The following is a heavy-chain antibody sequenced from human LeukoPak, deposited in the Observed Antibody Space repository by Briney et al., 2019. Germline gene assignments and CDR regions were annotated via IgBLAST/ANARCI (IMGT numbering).Heavy chain of an antibody. CDR2: IYTSGST. V-gene: IGHV4-61*02. CDR3: ARVTGYMIEDYFDY. J-gene: IGHJ4*02. CDR1: GGSISSGSYY. Sequence: SETLSLTCTVSGGSISSGSYYWSWIRQPAGKGLEWIGRIYTSGSTNYNPSLKSRVTISVDTSKDQFSLKLSSVTAADTAVYYCARVTGYMIEDYFDYWGQGTLVTVSS. D-gene: IGHD3-22*01.